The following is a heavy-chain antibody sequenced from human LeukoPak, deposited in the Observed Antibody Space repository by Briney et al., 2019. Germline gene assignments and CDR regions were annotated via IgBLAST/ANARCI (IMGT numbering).Heavy chain of an antibody. D-gene: IGHD1-7*01. CDR3: VGWGISGITNH. V-gene: IGHV3-7*01. CDR2: IKQGGSEK. CDR1: GFTFSSYW. J-gene: IGHJ4*02. Sequence: GGSLRLSCAASGFTFSSYWMSWVRQAPGKGLEWVANIKQGGSEKYYVDSVKGRFTTSRDKNSLFLQMNSVRAEDTAVYYCVGWGISGITNHWGQGTLVTVSS.